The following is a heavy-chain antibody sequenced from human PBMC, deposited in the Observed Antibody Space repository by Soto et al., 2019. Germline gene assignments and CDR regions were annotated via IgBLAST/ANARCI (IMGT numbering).Heavy chain of an antibody. CDR1: GGSISSGGYS. CDR2: IYHSGST. Sequence: SETLSLTCAVSGGSISSGGYSWSWIRQPPGKGLEWIGYIYHSGSTYYNPSLKGRFTISRDNSKNTLYLQMSSLRAEDTAVYYCAKSVYNWNDGFFDYWGQGTLVTVSS. V-gene: IGHV4-30-2*02. CDR3: AKSVYNWNDGFFDY. D-gene: IGHD1-1*01. J-gene: IGHJ4*02.